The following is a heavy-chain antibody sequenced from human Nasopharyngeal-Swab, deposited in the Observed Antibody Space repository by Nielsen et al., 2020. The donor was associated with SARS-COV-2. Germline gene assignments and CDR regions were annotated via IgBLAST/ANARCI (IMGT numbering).Heavy chain of an antibody. V-gene: IGHV3-23*01. J-gene: IGHJ4*02. CDR1: GFTFSSYT. D-gene: IGHD6-13*01. Sequence: GESLKISCAASGFTFSSYTMIWVRQAPGKGLESVSSISGSGGSTYYADSVKGRFTIYRDNSKNRLYIQMDSLRGEDTALYYCAKLYSSSWWSDSWGQGTLVNVSS. CDR3: AKLYSSSWWSDS. CDR2: ISGSGGST.